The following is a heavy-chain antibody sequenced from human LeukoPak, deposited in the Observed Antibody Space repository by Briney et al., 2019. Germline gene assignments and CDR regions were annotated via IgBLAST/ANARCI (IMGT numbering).Heavy chain of an antibody. J-gene: IGHJ4*02. CDR3: ARAAGRDTTSGLDFDY. Sequence: PSETLSLTCAVYGGSFSGYYWSWIRQPPGKGLEWIGEINHSGSTNYNPSLKSRVTMSVDTSKNQFSLKLSSVTAADTAVHYCARAAGRDTTSGLDFDYWGQGILVTVSS. CDR2: INHSGST. D-gene: IGHD1-26*01. CDR1: GGSFSGYY. V-gene: IGHV4-34*01.